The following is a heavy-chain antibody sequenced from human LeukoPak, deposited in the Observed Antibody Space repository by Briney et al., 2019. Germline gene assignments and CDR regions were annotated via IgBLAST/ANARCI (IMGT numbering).Heavy chain of an antibody. J-gene: IGHJ3*02. CDR1: GGSLSSYY. CDR3: ARQSGNGYSGYDFQAFDI. V-gene: IGHV4-59*08. CDR2: IYYSGST. Sequence: SETLSPTCTVSGGSLSSYYWSWIRQPPGKGLEWIGYIYYSGSTNYNPSLKSRVTIPVDISKNQFSLKLSSVNTADTAVYYCARQSGNGYSGYDFQAFDIWGQGTMVTVSS. D-gene: IGHD5-12*01.